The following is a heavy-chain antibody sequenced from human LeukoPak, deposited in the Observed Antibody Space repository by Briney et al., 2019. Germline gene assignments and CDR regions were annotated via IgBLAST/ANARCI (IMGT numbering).Heavy chain of an antibody. CDR2: ISGSGGST. CDR1: GFTFSSYA. Sequence: PGGSLRLSCAASGFTFSSYAMSWVRQAPGKGLEWVLAISGSGGSTYYADAVKGRFTISRDNSKNTLYLQMNSVRAEETAVYYCEKVLYGSGTYNWFGPWGHGTMVTVSS. D-gene: IGHD3-10*01. V-gene: IGHV3-23*01. CDR3: EKVLYGSGTYNWFGP. J-gene: IGHJ5*02.